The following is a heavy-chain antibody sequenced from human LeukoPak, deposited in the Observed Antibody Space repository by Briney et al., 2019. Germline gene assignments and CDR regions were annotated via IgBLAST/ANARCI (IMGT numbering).Heavy chain of an antibody. V-gene: IGHV1-18*04. J-gene: IGHJ4*02. CDR1: GYSFTTYW. CDR3: ARACSSTSCYGAVAAD. Sequence: GESLKISCKGSGYSFTTYWIGWVRQAPGQGLEWMGWISAYNGNTNYAQKLQGRVTMTTDTSTSTAYMELRSLRSDDTAVYYCARACSSTSCYGAVAADWGQGTLVTVSS. CDR2: ISAYNGNT. D-gene: IGHD2-2*01.